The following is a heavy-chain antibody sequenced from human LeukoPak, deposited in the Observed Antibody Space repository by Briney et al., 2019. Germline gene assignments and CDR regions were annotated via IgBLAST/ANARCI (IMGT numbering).Heavy chain of an antibody. J-gene: IGHJ4*02. CDR3: AREVAVAGSYYFDY. D-gene: IGHD6-19*01. CDR2: ISAYNGNT. CDR1: GYTFTSYG. Sequence: GASVKVSCKASGYTFTSYGISWVRQAPGQGLEWMGWISAYNGNTNYAQKLQGRVTMTTDTSTSTAYMELRGLRSDDTAVYYCAREVAVAGSYYFDYWGQGTLVTVSS. V-gene: IGHV1-18*01.